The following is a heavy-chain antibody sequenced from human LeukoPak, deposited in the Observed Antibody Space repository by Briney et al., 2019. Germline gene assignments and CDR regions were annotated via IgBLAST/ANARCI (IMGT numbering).Heavy chain of an antibody. CDR1: GFTFDDYA. V-gene: IGHV3-9*03. J-gene: IGHJ4*02. D-gene: IGHD3-10*01. CDR2: ISWNSGSI. CDR3: AKGGRAMVRGVLYYFDY. Sequence: GGSLRLSCAASGFTFDDYAMHWVRQAPGKGLEWVSGISWNSGSIGYADSVKGRFTISRDNAKNSLYLQMNSLRAEDMALYYCAKGGRAMVRGVLYYFDYWGQGTLVTVSS.